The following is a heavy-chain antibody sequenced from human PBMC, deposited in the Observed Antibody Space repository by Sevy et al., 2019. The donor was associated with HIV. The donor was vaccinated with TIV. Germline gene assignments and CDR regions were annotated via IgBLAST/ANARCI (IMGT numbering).Heavy chain of an antibody. CDR2: ISGIGTPI. CDR1: ELGFSSHS. Sequence: GGSLRLSCTYSELGFSSHSFNWVRQAPGKGLEWISYISGIGTPISYLDSLRGRFTISRDNAKNSLFLQMNNLRDDDFYGYGGPRDLHWAFDQWGQGTLVTVSS. J-gene: IGHJ4*02. CDR3: PRDLHWAFDQ. V-gene: IGHV3-48*02. D-gene: IGHD5-12*01.